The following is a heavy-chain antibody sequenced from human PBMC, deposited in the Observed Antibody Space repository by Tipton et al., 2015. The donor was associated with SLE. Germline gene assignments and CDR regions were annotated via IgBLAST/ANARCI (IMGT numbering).Heavy chain of an antibody. Sequence: TLSLTCTVSGGSFNNYYWTWIRQLPGKGLEWIGEINHSGSTNYNPSLKSRVTISVDTSKNQFSLKLTSVTAADTAVYYCARDVGGYSSSWYVRYFDPWGRGTLVTVSS. CDR2: INHSGST. CDR3: ARDVGGYSSSWYVRYFDP. D-gene: IGHD6-13*01. V-gene: IGHV4-34*01. J-gene: IGHJ2*01. CDR1: GGSFNNYY.